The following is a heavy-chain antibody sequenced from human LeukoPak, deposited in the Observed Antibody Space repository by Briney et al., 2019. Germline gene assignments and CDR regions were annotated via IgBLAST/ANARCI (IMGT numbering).Heavy chain of an antibody. V-gene: IGHV4-34*01. CDR1: GGSFSGYY. Sequence: SETLSLTCAVYGGSFSGYYWSWIRQPPGKGLEWIGEINHSGSTNYNPSLKSRVTISVDTSKNQFSLKLSSVTAADTAVYYCARGHCSSTSCYGLYFDYWGQGTLVTVSS. CDR2: INHSGST. D-gene: IGHD2-2*01. J-gene: IGHJ4*02. CDR3: ARGHCSSTSCYGLYFDY.